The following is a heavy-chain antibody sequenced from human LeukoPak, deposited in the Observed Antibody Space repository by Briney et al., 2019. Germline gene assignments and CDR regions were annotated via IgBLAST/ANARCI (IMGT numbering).Heavy chain of an antibody. J-gene: IGHJ4*02. Sequence: SETLSLTCTVSGGSISSYYWSWIRQPPGKGLEWIGYIYYRGSTNYNPSLKSRVTISVDTSKNQFSLKLSSVTAADTAVYYCARSNEQWLIEYYFDYWGQGTLVTVSS. D-gene: IGHD6-19*01. CDR2: IYYRGST. V-gene: IGHV4-59*01. CDR3: ARSNEQWLIEYYFDY. CDR1: GGSISSYY.